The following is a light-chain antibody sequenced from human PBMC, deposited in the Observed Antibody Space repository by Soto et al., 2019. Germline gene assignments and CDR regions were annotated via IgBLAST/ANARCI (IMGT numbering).Light chain of an antibody. CDR2: GAS. Sequence: EIVLTQSPGTLSLSPGEGATFSCRASQSVTSTYLAWYQQKPGQAPRLLIYGASSRATGIPDRFSGSGSGTEFTLTISRLEPEDFAVYYCQLYDNSLYTFGQGTKLEIK. CDR1: QSVTSTY. J-gene: IGKJ2*01. V-gene: IGKV3-20*01. CDR3: QLYDNSLYT.